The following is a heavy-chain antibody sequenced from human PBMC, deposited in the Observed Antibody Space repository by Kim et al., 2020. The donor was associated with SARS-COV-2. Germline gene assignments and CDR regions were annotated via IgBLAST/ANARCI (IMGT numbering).Heavy chain of an antibody. V-gene: IGHV4-39*01. Sequence: YYTQSLKSRVTISVDTSKNQFSLRLSSVTAADTAVYYCARHPAVAGSFDYWGQGTLVTVSS. D-gene: IGHD6-19*01. J-gene: IGHJ4*02. CDR3: ARHPAVAGSFDY.